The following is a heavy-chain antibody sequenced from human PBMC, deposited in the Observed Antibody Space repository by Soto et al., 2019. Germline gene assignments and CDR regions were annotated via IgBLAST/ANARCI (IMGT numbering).Heavy chain of an antibody. J-gene: IGHJ6*02. Sequence: PGESLKISCKGSGYSFTSYWIAWVRQIPGKGLEWMGIIYPADSDTRYSPSFQGQVTISADKSISTAYLQWSSLKASDAAMYYCARQVPIVGSTYYYGMDVWGQGTTVTVSS. CDR3: ARQVPIVGSTYYYGMDV. CDR1: GYSFTSYW. V-gene: IGHV5-51*01. D-gene: IGHD1-26*01. CDR2: IYPADSDT.